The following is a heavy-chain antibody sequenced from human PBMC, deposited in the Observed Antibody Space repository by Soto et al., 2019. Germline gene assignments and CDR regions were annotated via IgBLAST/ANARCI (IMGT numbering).Heavy chain of an antibody. V-gene: IGHV3-30*03. CDR3: ARDTYYYDTSGYYYAN. Sequence: GGSLRLSCAASGFTFSSYGMHWVRQAPGKGLEWVALISSDGGNKYYADSVKGRFTISRDNSKNTLFLQMNSLRAEDAAVYYCARDTYYYDTSGYYYANWGLGTLVTVS. J-gene: IGHJ4*02. D-gene: IGHD3-22*01. CDR2: ISSDGGNK. CDR1: GFTFSSYG.